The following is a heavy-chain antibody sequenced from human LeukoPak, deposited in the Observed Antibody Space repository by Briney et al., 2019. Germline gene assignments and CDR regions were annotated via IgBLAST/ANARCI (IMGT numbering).Heavy chain of an antibody. CDR3: ARVAVHYYDSSGYADY. CDR1: GYTFTSYD. CDR2: MNPNSGNT. Sequence: EASVKVSCKASGYTFTSYDINWVRQAPGQGLEWMGWMNPNSGNTGYAQKFQGRVTMTRNTSISTAYMELSSLRSEDTAVYYCARVAVHYYDSSGYADYWGQGTLVTVSS. D-gene: IGHD3-22*01. J-gene: IGHJ4*02. V-gene: IGHV1-8*01.